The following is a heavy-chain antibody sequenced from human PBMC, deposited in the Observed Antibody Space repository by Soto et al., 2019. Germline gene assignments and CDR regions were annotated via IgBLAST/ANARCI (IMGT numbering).Heavy chain of an antibody. J-gene: IGHJ6*02. CDR1: GYIFTSNW. CDR3: ARHGIAETAPYYGMDV. Sequence: SGESLKISCKASGYIFTSNWIAWVRQMPGKGLEWMGIIYPRDSDTRYNPSFQGQVTISVDKSITAAYLQWSSLKVSDTAMYYCARHGIAETAPYYGMDVWGQGTTVTVSS. CDR2: IYPRDSDT. D-gene: IGHD1-1*01. V-gene: IGHV5-51*01.